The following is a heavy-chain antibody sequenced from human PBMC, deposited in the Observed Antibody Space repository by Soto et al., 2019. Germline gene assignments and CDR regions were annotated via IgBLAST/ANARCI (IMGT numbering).Heavy chain of an antibody. V-gene: IGHV3-72*01. CDR1: GFTSSDHY. J-gene: IGHJ5*02. D-gene: IGHD4-4*01. Sequence: GGSLRLSCAASGFTSSDHYMDWVRQAPGKGLEWVARIRSKANSYSTEYAASVKGRFTISRDASKNSVYLQMNSLRTDDTAVYYCSRGLDSKYEAWGQGTLVTVSS. CDR2: IRSKANSYST. CDR3: SRGLDSKYEA.